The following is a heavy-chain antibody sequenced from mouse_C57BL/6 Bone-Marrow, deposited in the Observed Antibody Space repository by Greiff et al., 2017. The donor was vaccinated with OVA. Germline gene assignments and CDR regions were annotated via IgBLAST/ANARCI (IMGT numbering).Heavy chain of an antibody. CDR3: ARWGYYGSSRYFDV. V-gene: IGHV1-61*01. Sequence: VQLQQSGAELVRPGSSVKLSCKASGYTFTSYWMDWVKQRPGQGLEWIGNIYPSDSETHYNQKFKDKATLTVDKSSSTAYMQLSSLTSEDSAVYYCARWGYYGSSRYFDVWGTGTTVTVSS. CDR2: IYPSDSET. D-gene: IGHD1-1*01. J-gene: IGHJ1*03. CDR1: GYTFTSYW.